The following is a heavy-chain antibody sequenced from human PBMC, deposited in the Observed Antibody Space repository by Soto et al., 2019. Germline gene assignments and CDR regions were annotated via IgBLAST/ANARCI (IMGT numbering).Heavy chain of an antibody. CDR2: ISSSGSDT. Sequence: QVQLVESGGGLVKPGGCLRLSCASSGFTFSDYYMSWIRQAPGKWLEWVSYISSSGSDTNYAESVKSRFTVSGDNAKNSRDLQRNSLSAEDTAVYYCAKSFRGHSGYCGYWGQGTLVTVSS. CDR1: GFTFSDYY. D-gene: IGHD5-12*01. V-gene: IGHV3-11*05. CDR3: AKSFRGHSGYCGY. J-gene: IGHJ4*02.